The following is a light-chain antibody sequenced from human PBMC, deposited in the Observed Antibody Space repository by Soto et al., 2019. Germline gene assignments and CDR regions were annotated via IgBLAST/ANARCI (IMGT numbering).Light chain of an antibody. V-gene: IGKV1-39*01. Sequence: DIQMTQSPSSLSASVGDSVTITCRASQSISNYLNWYQQKPGKAPELLIYAASTLQSGVPSRFSGSGSGTDFTLTISSLQPEDFATYSCQQSYSTPLTFGGGTKV. CDR3: QQSYSTPLT. CDR1: QSISNY. J-gene: IGKJ4*01. CDR2: AAS.